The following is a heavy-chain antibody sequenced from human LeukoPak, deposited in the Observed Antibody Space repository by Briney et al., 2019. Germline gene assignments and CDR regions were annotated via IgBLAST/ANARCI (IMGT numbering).Heavy chain of an antibody. Sequence: PGGSLRLSCAASGFTFSSYGMHWVRQAPGKGLEWVAVISYDGSNKYYADSVKGRFTISRDNSKNTLYLQMNSLRAEDTAVYYCAKGDYGSGRSYHYWGQGTLVTVSS. CDR3: AKGDYGSGRSYHY. CDR2: ISYDGSNK. J-gene: IGHJ4*02. D-gene: IGHD3-10*01. V-gene: IGHV3-30*18. CDR1: GFTFSSYG.